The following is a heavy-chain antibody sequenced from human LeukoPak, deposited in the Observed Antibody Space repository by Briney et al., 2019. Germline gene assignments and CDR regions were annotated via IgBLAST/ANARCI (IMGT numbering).Heavy chain of an antibody. V-gene: IGHV4-59*01. J-gene: IGHJ6*02. D-gene: IGHD5-24*01. CDR1: GGSISSYY. Sequence: PSETLSLTCTVSGGSISSYYWSWLRQPPGKGLEWIGYIYYSGSTNYNPSLKSRVTISVDTSKNQFSLKLSSVTAADTAVYYCARADGYYYGMDVWGQGTTVTVSS. CDR3: ARADGYYYGMDV. CDR2: IYYSGST.